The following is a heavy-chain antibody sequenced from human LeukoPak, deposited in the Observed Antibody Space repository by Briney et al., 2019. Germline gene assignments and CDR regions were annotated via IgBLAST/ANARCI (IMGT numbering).Heavy chain of an antibody. J-gene: IGHJ4*02. CDR3: ARGPSGYHNT. CDR2: IKPDGSER. D-gene: IGHD5-12*01. CDR1: GFPFSSYW. V-gene: IGHV3-7*01. Sequence: GGSLRLSCAASGFPFSSYWMSWVRQAPGKGLEWVANIKPDGSERNYVDSVKGRFTISRDNAKSSLYLQMNSLRAEDTAVYYCARGPSGYHNTGGQGTLVTVSS.